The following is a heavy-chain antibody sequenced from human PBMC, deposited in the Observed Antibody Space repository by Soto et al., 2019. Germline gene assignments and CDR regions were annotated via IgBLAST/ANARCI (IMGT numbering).Heavy chain of an antibody. CDR3: AREDFLMPGPADY. CDR2: IWYDGSNK. D-gene: IGHD2-2*01. Sequence: PGGSLRLSCAASGFTFSSYGMHWVRQAPGKGLEWVAVIWYDGSNKYYADSVKGRFTISRDNSKNTLYLQMNSLRAEDTAVYYCAREDFLMPGPADYWGQGTLVTVSS. CDR1: GFTFSSYG. J-gene: IGHJ4*02. V-gene: IGHV3-33*01.